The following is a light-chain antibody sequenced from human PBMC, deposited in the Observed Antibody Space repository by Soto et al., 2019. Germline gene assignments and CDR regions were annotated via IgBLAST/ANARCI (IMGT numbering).Light chain of an antibody. CDR3: TSYTSSSTLDV. CDR2: EVS. J-gene: IGLJ1*01. V-gene: IGLV2-14*01. Sequence: LTQPASVSGSPGQSLTISCTETSSDVGGYNYVSWYQQHPGKAPKLMIYEVSNRPLGVSNRFSGSKSGNTASLTISGLQAEDEADYYCTSYTSSSTLDVFGTGTKV. CDR1: SSDVGGYNY.